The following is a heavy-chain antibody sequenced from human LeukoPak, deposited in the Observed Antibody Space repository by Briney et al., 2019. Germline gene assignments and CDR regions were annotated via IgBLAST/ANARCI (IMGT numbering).Heavy chain of an antibody. CDR3: AKDLPAGGDYVPLDAFDI. CDR2: ISGSGGST. D-gene: IGHD2-21*02. Sequence: PGGSLRLSCAASGFTVSSNYMSWVRQAPGMGLEWVSAISGSGGSTYYADSVKGRFTISRDNSKNTLYLQMNSLRAEDTAVYYCAKDLPAGGDYVPLDAFDIWGQGTMVTVSS. V-gene: IGHV3-23*01. CDR1: GFTVSSNY. J-gene: IGHJ3*02.